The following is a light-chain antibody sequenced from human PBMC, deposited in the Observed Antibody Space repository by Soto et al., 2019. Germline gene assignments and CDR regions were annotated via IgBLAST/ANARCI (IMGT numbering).Light chain of an antibody. CDR1: LRISGS. CDR3: QRYSSYAWT. Sequence: DIEMTQSPSTLSASVGDRVTITCRASLRISGSLAWYQHKPGKAPKLLIFDVSSLEGGVPSRFSGSGSGADFSLTISSLQPDDVATYYCQRYSSYAWTFGQGTKVDIK. V-gene: IGKV1-5*01. CDR2: DVS. J-gene: IGKJ1*01.